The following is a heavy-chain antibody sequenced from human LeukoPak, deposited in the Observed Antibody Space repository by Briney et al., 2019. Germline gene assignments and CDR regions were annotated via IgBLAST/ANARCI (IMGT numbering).Heavy chain of an antibody. D-gene: IGHD3-9*01. J-gene: IGHJ4*02. CDR3: ARHAYDILTGKFDY. CDR1: GGSISSSSYN. Sequence: SETLSLTCTVSGGSISSSSYNWGWIRQPPGKGLEWIGCIYYSGSTYYNPSLKSRVTISVDTPKNQFSLKLSSVTAADTAVYYCARHAYDILTGKFDYWGQGTLVTVSS. CDR2: IYYSGST. V-gene: IGHV4-39*01.